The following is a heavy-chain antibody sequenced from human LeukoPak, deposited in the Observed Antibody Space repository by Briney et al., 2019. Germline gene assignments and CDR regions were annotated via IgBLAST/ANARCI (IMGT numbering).Heavy chain of an antibody. CDR1: GGSISPYY. CDR3: ARALVVGDATRKYYYYMDV. Sequence: SETLSLTCTVSGGSISPYYWSWIRQPPGKRLEWIGYIFYSGSTSFSPSLKSRVTMSVDTSKNQFSLKLSSVTAADTAVYYCARALVVGDATRKYYYYMDVRGKGTTVTVSS. D-gene: IGHD2-2*01. J-gene: IGHJ6*03. V-gene: IGHV4-59*01. CDR2: IFYSGST.